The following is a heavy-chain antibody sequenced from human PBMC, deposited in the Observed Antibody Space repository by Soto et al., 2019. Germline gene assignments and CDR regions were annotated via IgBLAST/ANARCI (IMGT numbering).Heavy chain of an antibody. V-gene: IGHV3-30*03. D-gene: IGHD6-19*01. CDR2: ISYDGSNK. Sequence: GGSLRLSCAASGFTFSSYVMHWVRQAPGKGLEWVAFISYDGSNKYYADSVKGRFTISRDNSKNTLYLQMNSLRTEDTAIYYCAAHQDIAVVPYGTDVWRQGTTVTVSS. J-gene: IGHJ6*02. CDR3: AAHQDIAVVPYGTDV. CDR1: GFTFSSYV.